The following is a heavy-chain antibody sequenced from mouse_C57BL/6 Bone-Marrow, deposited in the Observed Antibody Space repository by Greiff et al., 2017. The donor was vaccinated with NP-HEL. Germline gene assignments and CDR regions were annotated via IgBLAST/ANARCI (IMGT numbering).Heavy chain of an antibody. J-gene: IGHJ3*01. CDR1: GYTFTDYE. D-gene: IGHD2-4*01. V-gene: IGHV1-15*01. CDR3: TREGAIYYDYDRGAY. Sequence: VQLQQSGAELVRPGASVTLSCKASGYTFTDYEMHWVKQTPVHGLEWIGAIDPETGGPAYIQKFKGKAILTADKSSSTAYMELRSLPSEDSAVYYCTREGAIYYDYDRGAYWGQGTLVTVSA. CDR2: IDPETGGP.